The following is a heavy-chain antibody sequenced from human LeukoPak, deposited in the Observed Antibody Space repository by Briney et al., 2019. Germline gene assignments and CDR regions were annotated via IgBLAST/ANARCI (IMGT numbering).Heavy chain of an antibody. Sequence: SETLSLTCTVSGGSISSGSYYWSWIRQPAGKGLEWIGRIYTSGSTNYNPSLKSRVTISVDTSKNQFSLKLSSVTAADTAVYYCVSSGYNPRFYYYYLDVWGKGTTVTISS. CDR2: IYTSGST. CDR3: VSSGYNPRFYYYYLDV. CDR1: GGSISSGSYY. D-gene: IGHD3-22*01. J-gene: IGHJ6*03. V-gene: IGHV4-61*02.